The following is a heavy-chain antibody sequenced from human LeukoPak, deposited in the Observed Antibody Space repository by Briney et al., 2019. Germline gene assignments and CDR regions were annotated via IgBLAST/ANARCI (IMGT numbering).Heavy chain of an antibody. CDR2: IIPVFGTT. D-gene: IGHD5-24*01. CDR3: ARVSDSRDGYNYDAFDI. V-gene: IGHV1-69*13. CDR1: GGTFNSFA. J-gene: IGHJ3*02. Sequence: GASVKVSCKASGGTFNSFAISWVRQAPGQGLEWVGGIIPVFGTTNYAQKFQDRVTITADESTSTAYMELSSLRSDDTAVYYCARVSDSRDGYNYDAFDIWGQGTMVTVSS.